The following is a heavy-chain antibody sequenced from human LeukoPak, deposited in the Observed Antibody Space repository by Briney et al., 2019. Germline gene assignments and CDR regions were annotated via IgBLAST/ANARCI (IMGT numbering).Heavy chain of an antibody. V-gene: IGHV3-21*01. CDR2: ISSSSGYI. D-gene: IGHD5-12*01. J-gene: IGHJ4*02. CDR1: GFTFSSCS. Sequence: GGSLRLSCAASGFTFSSCSMNWVRQAPGKGLEWVSSISSSSGYIYYADSVKGRFTISRDNAKNSLYLQMNSLRAEDTAVYYCVRDGSGCAMWDWGQGTLVTVSS. CDR3: VRDGSGCAMWD.